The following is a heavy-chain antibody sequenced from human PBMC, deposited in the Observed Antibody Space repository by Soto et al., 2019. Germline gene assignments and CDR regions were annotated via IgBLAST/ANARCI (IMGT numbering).Heavy chain of an antibody. CDR2: IYYSGST. Sequence: SETQSVSCTVSGGSTSSGGYYWSWTRQHPGKGLEWIGYIYYSGSTYYNPSLKSRVTMLVDTSKNQFSLKLSSVTAADTAVSFFEKRTTYDILTGPQNWFDPWGQGTLVTVSS. D-gene: IGHD3-9*01. V-gene: IGHV4-31*03. CDR1: GGSTSSGGYY. CDR3: EKRTTYDILTGPQNWFDP. J-gene: IGHJ5*02.